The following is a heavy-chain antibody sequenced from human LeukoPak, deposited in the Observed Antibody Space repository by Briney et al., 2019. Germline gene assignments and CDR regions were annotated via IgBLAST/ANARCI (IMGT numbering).Heavy chain of an antibody. J-gene: IGHJ6*03. CDR1: GGSFSGYY. CDR3: ARGRQDVTMIVVVMTAVSYYLDV. CDR2: MNPSGST. V-gene: IGHV4-34*01. D-gene: IGHD3-22*01. Sequence: SETLSLTCAVYGGSFSGYYWTWIRQTPEKGLEWIGEMNPSGSTSYNPSLKSRVTISVDTSKNQFSLKLSAVTAADTAVYYCARGRQDVTMIVVVMTAVSYYLDVWGKGTTVTVS.